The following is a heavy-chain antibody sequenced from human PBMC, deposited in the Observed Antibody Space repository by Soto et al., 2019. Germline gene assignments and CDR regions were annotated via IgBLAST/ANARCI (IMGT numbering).Heavy chain of an antibody. J-gene: IGHJ4*02. CDR2: IWYDGSNK. CDR3: AREGPLDYDSSGYYYFDY. CDR1: GFTFSSYG. D-gene: IGHD3-22*01. Sequence: PGGSLRLSCAASGFTFSSYGMHWVRQAPGKGLEWVAVIWYDGSNKYYADSVKGRFTISRDNSKNTLYLQMNSLRAEDTAVYYCAREGPLDYDSSGYYYFDYWGQGSLVTVS. V-gene: IGHV3-33*01.